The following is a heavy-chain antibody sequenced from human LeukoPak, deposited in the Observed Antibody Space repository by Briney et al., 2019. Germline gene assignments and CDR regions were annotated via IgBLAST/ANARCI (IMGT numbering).Heavy chain of an antibody. D-gene: IGHD5-24*01. V-gene: IGHV4-61*02. CDR2: IYTSGST. CDR3: ARDASTLMPNYFDY. CDR1: GGSVSSGASY. Sequence: PSETLSLTCTVSGGSVSSGASYWSWIRQPAGKGLEWIGRIYTSGSTNYNPSLRGRITISIDTSKNQFSLQLSSVTAADTAVYYCARDASTLMPNYFDYWGQGTLVTVSS. J-gene: IGHJ4*02.